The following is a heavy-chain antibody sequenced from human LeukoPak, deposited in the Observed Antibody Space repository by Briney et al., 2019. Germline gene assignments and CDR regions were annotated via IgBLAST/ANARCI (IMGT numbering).Heavy chain of an antibody. CDR2: ISYEGNNR. J-gene: IGHJ4*02. CDR1: GFTFSSYA. Sequence: GRSLRLSCAASGFTFSSYAMHWVRQAPGKGLEWVAGISYEGNNRYYADSVKGRFTISRDNHKNTVYLEMNSLRAEDTAVYYCAKGHYESAVRGGHLDYWGQGTLVTVSS. D-gene: IGHD3-3*01. V-gene: IGHV3-30*04. CDR3: AKGHYESAVRGGHLDY.